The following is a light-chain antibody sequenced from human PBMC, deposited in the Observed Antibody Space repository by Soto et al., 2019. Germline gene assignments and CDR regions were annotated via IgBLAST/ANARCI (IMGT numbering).Light chain of an antibody. J-gene: IGLJ1*01. Sequence: QSALTQPASVSGSPGQSITISCTGTSSDVGAYNYVSWYQQHPGKAPKVMIYEVNNRPSGGSDRFSGSKSGNTASLTISGLQAEDEADYYCGSYTSSRIYVFGTGTKLTVL. CDR2: EVN. CDR1: SSDVGAYNY. CDR3: GSYTSSRIYV. V-gene: IGLV2-14*01.